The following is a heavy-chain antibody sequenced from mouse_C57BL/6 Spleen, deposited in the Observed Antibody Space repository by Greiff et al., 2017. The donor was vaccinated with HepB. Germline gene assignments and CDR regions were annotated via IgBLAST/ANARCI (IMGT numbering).Heavy chain of an antibody. D-gene: IGHD2-2*01. V-gene: IGHV1-55*01. CDR3: ARLGGLILYYYAMDY. CDR1: GYTFTSYW. J-gene: IGHJ4*01. CDR2: IYPGSGST. Sequence: QVQLQQPGAELVKPGASVKMSCKASGYTFTSYWITWVKQRPGQGLEWIGDIYPGSGSTNYNEKFKSKATLTVDTSSSTAYMQLSSLTSEDSAVYYCARLGGLILYYYAMDYWGQGTSVTVSS.